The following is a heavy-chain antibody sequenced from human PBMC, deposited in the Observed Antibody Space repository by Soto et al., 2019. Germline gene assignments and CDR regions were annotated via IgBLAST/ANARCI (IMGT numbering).Heavy chain of an antibody. CDR1: GYTFTSYY. D-gene: IGHD2-2*01. Sequence: GASVKVSCKASGYTFTSYYMHWVRQAPGQGLEWMGIINPSGGSTSYAQKFQGRVTMTRDTSTSTVYMELSSLRSEDTAVYYCARDGWIVVPAAMSNWFDPWRQGTLVTVSS. V-gene: IGHV1-46*01. CDR2: INPSGGST. CDR3: ARDGWIVVPAAMSNWFDP. J-gene: IGHJ5*02.